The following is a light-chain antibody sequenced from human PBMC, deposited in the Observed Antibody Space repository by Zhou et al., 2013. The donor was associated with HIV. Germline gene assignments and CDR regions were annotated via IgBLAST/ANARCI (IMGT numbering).Light chain of an antibody. V-gene: IGKV1-5*03. J-gene: IGKJ1*01. CDR3: QQFDSFPWT. CDR1: QSISSW. Sequence: DILMTQSPSTLSASVGDRVTITCRASQSISSWLAWYHQKPGKAPKLLIYKASNLESGVPSRFSGSGSGTDFTLTISSLQPGDFATYYCQQFDSFPWTFGQGTKVEIK. CDR2: KAS.